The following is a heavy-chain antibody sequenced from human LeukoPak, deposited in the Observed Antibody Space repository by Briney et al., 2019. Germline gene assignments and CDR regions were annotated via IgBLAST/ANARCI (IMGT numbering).Heavy chain of an antibody. Sequence: ASVKVSCKASGYTFTSYGISWVRQAPGQGLEWMGRIIPILGIANYAQKFQGRVTITTDKSTSTAYMELSSLRSEDTAVYYCARGIEMATNSSWGQGTLVTVSS. D-gene: IGHD5-24*01. J-gene: IGHJ5*02. V-gene: IGHV1-69*04. CDR3: ARGIEMATNSS. CDR2: IIPILGIA. CDR1: GYTFTSYG.